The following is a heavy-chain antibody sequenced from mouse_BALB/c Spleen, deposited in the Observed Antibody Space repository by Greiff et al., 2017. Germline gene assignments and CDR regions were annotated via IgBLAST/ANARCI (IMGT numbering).Heavy chain of an antibody. Sequence: VQLQQSGAELARPGASVKLSCKASGYTFTSYWMQWVKQRPGQGLEWIGAIYPGDGDTRYTQKFKGKATLTADKSSSTAYMQLSSLASEDSAVYYCARADYYGSSHYWGQGTTLTVSS. V-gene: IGHV1-87*01. D-gene: IGHD1-1*01. CDR1: GYTFTSYW. CDR2: IYPGDGDT. J-gene: IGHJ2*01. CDR3: ARADYYGSSHY.